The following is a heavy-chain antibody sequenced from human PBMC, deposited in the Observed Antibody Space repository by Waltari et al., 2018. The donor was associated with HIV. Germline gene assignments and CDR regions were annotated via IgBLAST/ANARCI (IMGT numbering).Heavy chain of an antibody. D-gene: IGHD2-15*01. CDR1: GGSISSSSYY. CDR3: ARHAAPSCYSHFDY. Sequence: QLQLQESGPGLVKPSETLSLTCTVSGGSISSSSYYWGWIRQPPGKGLEWIASIYYSGSTYHNPSLTGPVIISVGTAKYQFSLELSSVTAADTAVFYCARHAAPSCYSHFDYWGQGTLVTVSS. V-gene: IGHV4-39*01. CDR2: IYYSGST. J-gene: IGHJ4*02.